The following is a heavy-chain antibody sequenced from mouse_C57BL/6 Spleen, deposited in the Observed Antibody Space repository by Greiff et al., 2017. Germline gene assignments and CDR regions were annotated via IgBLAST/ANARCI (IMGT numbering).Heavy chain of an antibody. CDR2: ISSGSSTI. CDR1: GFTFSDYG. D-gene: IGHD2-3*01. V-gene: IGHV5-17*01. Sequence: EVKLVESGGGLVKPGGSLKLSCAASGFTFSDYGMHWVRQAPEKGLEWVAYISSGSSTIYYADTVKGRFTISRDNAKNTLCLQMTSLRSEDTAMYYWAGDGPRFAYWGQGTLVTVSA. J-gene: IGHJ3*01. CDR3: AGDGPRFAY.